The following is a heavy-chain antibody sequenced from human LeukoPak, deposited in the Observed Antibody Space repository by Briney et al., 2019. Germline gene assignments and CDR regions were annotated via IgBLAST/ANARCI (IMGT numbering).Heavy chain of an antibody. D-gene: IGHD3-10*01. CDR2: ISYSSSTI. J-gene: IGHJ4*02. V-gene: IGHV3-48*04. Sequence: GGSLRLSCAASGFTFSSYSMNWVRQAPGKGLEWVSYISYSSSTIYYADSVKGRFTISRDNAKNSLYLQMNSLRAGDTALYYCARDVYGSGSYWGQGTLITVSS. CDR3: ARDVYGSGSY. CDR1: GFTFSSYS.